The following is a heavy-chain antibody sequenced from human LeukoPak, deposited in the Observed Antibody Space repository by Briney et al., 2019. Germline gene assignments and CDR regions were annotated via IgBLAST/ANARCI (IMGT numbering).Heavy chain of an antibody. CDR3: AREGAVAGFFDY. Sequence: ASVKVSCKASGGTFSSYAISWVRQAPGQGLEWMGGIIPIFGTANYAQKFQGRATITADESTSTAYMELSSLRSEDTAVYYCAREGAVAGFFDYWGQGTLVTVSS. V-gene: IGHV1-69*13. CDR1: GGTFSSYA. J-gene: IGHJ4*02. D-gene: IGHD6-19*01. CDR2: IIPIFGTA.